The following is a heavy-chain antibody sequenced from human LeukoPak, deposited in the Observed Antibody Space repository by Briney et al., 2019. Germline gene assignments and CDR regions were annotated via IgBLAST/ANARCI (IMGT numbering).Heavy chain of an antibody. V-gene: IGHV1-2*02. Sequence: ASVKVSCKASGYTFTGHYMHWVRQAPGQGLEWMGWINPKSGGTNYAQKFQGRVTITKDTSITTAYMELSRLRSDDTAVYYCASLNLPDRSGYYDDWGQGTLVTVSS. D-gene: IGHD3-22*01. CDR3: ASLNLPDRSGYYDD. CDR1: GYTFTGHY. CDR2: INPKSGGT. J-gene: IGHJ4*02.